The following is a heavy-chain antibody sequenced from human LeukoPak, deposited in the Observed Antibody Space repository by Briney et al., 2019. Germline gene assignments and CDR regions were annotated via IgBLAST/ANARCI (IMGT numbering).Heavy chain of an antibody. CDR3: AASWYSSSWYSGY. D-gene: IGHD6-13*01. J-gene: IGHJ4*02. Sequence: PGGSLRLSCAASGFTFSSYWMHWVRQAPGKGLVWVSRINSDGSSTSYADSVKGRFTISRDNAKNTLYLQMNSLRAEDTAVYYCAASWYSSSWYSGYWGQGTLVTVSS. V-gene: IGHV3-74*01. CDR2: INSDGSST. CDR1: GFTFSSYW.